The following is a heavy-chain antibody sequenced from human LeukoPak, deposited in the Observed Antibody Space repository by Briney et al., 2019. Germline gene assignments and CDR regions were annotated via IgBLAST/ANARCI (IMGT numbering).Heavy chain of an antibody. J-gene: IGHJ2*01. CDR3: ARAKGYPPDWYFDL. CDR1: GFPFSSYA. CDR2: ISTTSGTI. V-gene: IGHV3-48*04. D-gene: IGHD3-16*02. Sequence: GGSLRLSCAASGFPFSSYAMSWVRQAPGMRLEWVSYISTTSGTIYYADSVKGRFTISRDNAKNSLYLQMNSLSVEDTAVYCCARAKGYPPDWYFDLWGRGSLVTVSS.